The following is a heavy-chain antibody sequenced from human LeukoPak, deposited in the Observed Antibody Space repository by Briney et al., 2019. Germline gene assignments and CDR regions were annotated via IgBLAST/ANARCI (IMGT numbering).Heavy chain of an antibody. CDR2: IYTGGNT. J-gene: IGHJ4*02. V-gene: IGHV4-4*07. Sequence: PSETLSLTCTVSGGSISSYYWSWIRQPAGKRLEWIGRIYTGGNTNYNPSLKSRVTLSVDKSKNQFSLKMSSVTAADTAVYFCARGSSSGWSRENYLDYWGQATLVTVSS. CDR3: ARGSSSGWSRENYLDY. CDR1: GGSISSYY. D-gene: IGHD6-19*01.